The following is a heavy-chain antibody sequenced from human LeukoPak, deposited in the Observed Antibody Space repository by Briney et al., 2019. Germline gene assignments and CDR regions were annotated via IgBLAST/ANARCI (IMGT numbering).Heavy chain of an antibody. CDR2: IHHSGNT. D-gene: IGHD1-14*01. Sequence: PSETLSLTCTVSGYSLSSGYYWGWIRQPPGKGLEWIGSIHHSGNTYYNPSLKSRVTISVDTSKNQFSLKLTSVTAADTAVYYCARDSWPEVVKFDYWGQGTLVTVSS. V-gene: IGHV4-38-2*02. CDR1: GYSLSSGYY. CDR3: ARDSWPEVVKFDY. J-gene: IGHJ4*02.